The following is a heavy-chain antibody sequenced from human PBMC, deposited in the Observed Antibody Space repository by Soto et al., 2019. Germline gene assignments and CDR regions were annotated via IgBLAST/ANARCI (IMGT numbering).Heavy chain of an antibody. D-gene: IGHD3-3*01. CDR3: ARLETIFGYYYGMDV. V-gene: IGHV5-51*01. Sequence: GESLKISCKGSGYSFTSYWIGWVRQMPGKGLEWMGIIYPGDSDTRYSPSFQGQVTISGDKSISTAYLQWSSLKASDTAMYYCARLETIFGYYYGMDVWGQGTTVTVSS. J-gene: IGHJ6*02. CDR2: IYPGDSDT. CDR1: GYSFTSYW.